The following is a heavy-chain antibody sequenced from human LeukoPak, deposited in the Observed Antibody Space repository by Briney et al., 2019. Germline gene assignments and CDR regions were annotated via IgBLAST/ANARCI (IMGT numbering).Heavy chain of an antibody. J-gene: IGHJ4*02. CDR3: ARGGLRGVFDY. Sequence: TSETLSLTCAVSGGSISSGGYSWSWIRQPPGKGLEWIGYIYHSGSTYYNPSLKGRVTISVDRSKNQFSLKLSSVTAADTAVYYCARGGLRGVFDYWGQGTLVTVSS. D-gene: IGHD2-8*02. CDR2: IYHSGST. CDR1: GGSISSGGYS. V-gene: IGHV4-30-2*01.